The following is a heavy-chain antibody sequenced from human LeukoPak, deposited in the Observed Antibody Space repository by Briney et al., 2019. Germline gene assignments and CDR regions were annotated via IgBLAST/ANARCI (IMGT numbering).Heavy chain of an antibody. V-gene: IGHV4-59*01. D-gene: IGHD5-18*01. CDR3: ARNIQPDY. Sequence: PSETLPLTCTVSGGSISSYYWSWIRQPPGRGLERIGYIYYSGSTNYNPSLKSRVTISVDTSKNQFSLKLSSVTAADTAVYYCARNIQPDYWGQGTLVTVSS. CDR2: IYYSGST. J-gene: IGHJ4*02. CDR1: GGSISSYY.